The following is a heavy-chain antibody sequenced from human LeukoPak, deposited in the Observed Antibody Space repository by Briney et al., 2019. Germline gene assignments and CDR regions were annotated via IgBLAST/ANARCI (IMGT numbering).Heavy chain of an antibody. D-gene: IGHD4-23*01. J-gene: IGHJ4*02. CDR1: GFTFSSYS. CDR2: ISTSSSYI. V-gene: IGHV3-21*04. Sequence: GGSLRLSCAASGFTFSSYSMSWVRQAPGKGLEWVSSISTSSSYIYYADSVKGRFTISRDISKNTLYLQMSSLRAEDTAVYYCARRAGGYSHPYDYWGQGVLVTVSS. CDR3: ARRAGGYSHPYDY.